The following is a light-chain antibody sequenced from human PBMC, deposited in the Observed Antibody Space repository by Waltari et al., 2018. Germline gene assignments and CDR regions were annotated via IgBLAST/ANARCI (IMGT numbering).Light chain of an antibody. CDR3: QQYNNLWT. CDR2: RAT. V-gene: IGKV1-5*03. J-gene: IGKJ1*01. Sequence: DIQMTQSPPTLSASVGDRVTITCRASENIDNWLAWYQQKPGKDPKLLIYRATTLEGGVPSRFIDRGTTTEYSLTITSLQPDDFASYYCQQYNNLWTFGQGTRVEIK. CDR1: ENIDNW.